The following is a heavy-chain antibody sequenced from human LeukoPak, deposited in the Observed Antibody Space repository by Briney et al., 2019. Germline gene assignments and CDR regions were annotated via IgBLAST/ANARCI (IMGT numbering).Heavy chain of an antibody. Sequence: SGGSLGLSCAASGFTFSSYWMSWVRQAPGKGLEWVANIKEDGSDKYYVDSVKGRFTISRDNAKNSLYLQMNSLRVEDTSVYYCARGVGSWGQWGQGTLVTVSS. V-gene: IGHV3-7*01. J-gene: IGHJ4*02. CDR3: ARGVGSWGQ. CDR2: IKEDGSDK. D-gene: IGHD1-26*01. CDR1: GFTFSSYW.